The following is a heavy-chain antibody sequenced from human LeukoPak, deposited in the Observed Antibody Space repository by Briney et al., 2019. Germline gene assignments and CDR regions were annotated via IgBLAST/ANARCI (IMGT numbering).Heavy chain of an antibody. V-gene: IGHV3-43*02. CDR3: AKKGGGGSYNYYYGMDV. CDR2: FSRDGGST. CDR1: GFTFDDYA. J-gene: IGHJ6*02. Sequence: GGSLRLSCAAAGFTFDDYAMHWVRHAPGKGLEWVSLFSRDGGSTYYADSVKGRFTISRDNSKNSQYLQMNSLRTEDTALYYCAKKGGGGSYNYYYGMDVWGQGTTVTVSS. D-gene: IGHD1-26*01.